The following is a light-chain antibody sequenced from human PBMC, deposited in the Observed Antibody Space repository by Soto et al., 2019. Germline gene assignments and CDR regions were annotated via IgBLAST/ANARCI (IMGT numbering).Light chain of an antibody. V-gene: IGKV3-20*01. CDR3: QQYASSVT. CDR2: AAS. Sequence: EILLTQSPGTLSLSPGERATLSCRASQSISTTYFTWYHQRPGQAPRVLIYAASSRAAGIPDRFSGSGSGTDFTLTISRLEPEDFAVYYCQQYASSVTFGQGTRLEIK. J-gene: IGKJ5*01. CDR1: QSISTTY.